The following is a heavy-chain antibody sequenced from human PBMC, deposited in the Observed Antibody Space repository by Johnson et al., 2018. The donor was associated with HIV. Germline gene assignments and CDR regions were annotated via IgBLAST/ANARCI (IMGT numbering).Heavy chain of an antibody. Sequence: QVQLVESGGGVVQPGRSLRLSCAASGFTFSNYAMHWVRQAPGKGLEWVAVIWYDGSNNYYADSVKGRFTISKDNSRNTVFLQMNSLRPEDTAMYYCAAYYDFWSGSYTSGFDIWGQGTMVTVSS. V-gene: IGHV3-33*01. CDR1: GFTFSNYA. D-gene: IGHD3-3*01. CDR2: IWYDGSNN. J-gene: IGHJ3*02. CDR3: AAYYDFWSGSYTSGFDI.